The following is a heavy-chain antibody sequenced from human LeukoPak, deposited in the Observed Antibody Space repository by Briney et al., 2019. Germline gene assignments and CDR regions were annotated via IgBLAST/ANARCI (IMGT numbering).Heavy chain of an antibody. J-gene: IGHJ5*02. CDR3: ARELWFGEFNWFDP. CDR1: GGTFSSYA. V-gene: IGHV1-69*05. CDR2: IIPIFGTA. Sequence: SVKVSCKASGGTFSSYAISWVRQAPGQGLEWMGGIIPIFGTANYAQKFQGRVTITTDESTSTAYMQLSSLRSEDTAVYYCARELWFGEFNWFDPWGQGTLVTVSS. D-gene: IGHD3-10*01.